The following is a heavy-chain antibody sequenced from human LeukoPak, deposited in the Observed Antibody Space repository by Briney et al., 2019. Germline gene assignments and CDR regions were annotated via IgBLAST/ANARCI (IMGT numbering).Heavy chain of an antibody. V-gene: IGHV1-2*02. Sequence: ASVKVSCKASGYTFTGYYMHWVRQAPGQGLEWMGWINPNSGGTNYAQKFQGRVTMTRDTSISTAYMVLSRLRSDDTAVYYCARVNDYGDYVDYWGQGTLVTVSS. CDR3: ARVNDYGDYVDY. J-gene: IGHJ4*02. CDR1: GYTFTGYY. D-gene: IGHD4-17*01. CDR2: INPNSGGT.